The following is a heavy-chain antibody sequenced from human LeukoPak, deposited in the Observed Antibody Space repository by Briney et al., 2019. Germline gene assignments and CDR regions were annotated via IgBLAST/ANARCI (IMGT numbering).Heavy chain of an antibody. CDR2: FSSSGSTI. D-gene: IGHD2-2*01. Sequence: GGSLRLSCAASGFTFSDYYMSWIRQAPGKGLEWVSYFSSSGSTIYYADSVKGRLTISRDNAKSSLYLQMNSLRAEDTAVYYCARVLCSSTSCYTGLDYWGQGTLVTVSS. CDR1: GFTFSDYY. CDR3: ARVLCSSTSCYTGLDY. J-gene: IGHJ4*02. V-gene: IGHV3-11*04.